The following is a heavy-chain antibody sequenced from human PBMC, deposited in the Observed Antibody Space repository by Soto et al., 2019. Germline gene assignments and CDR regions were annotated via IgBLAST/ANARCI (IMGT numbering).Heavy chain of an antibody. J-gene: IGHJ6*02. D-gene: IGHD4-17*01. Sequence: QVQLVQSGAEVKKPGSSVKVSCKASGGTFSSYAISWVRQAPGQGLEWMGGIIPIFGTANYAQKFQGRVTITADEYTSTAYMELSSLRSEDTAVYYCAMSTTVTPYYYYGMDVWGQGTTVTVSS. CDR3: AMSTTVTPYYYYGMDV. CDR2: IIPIFGTA. V-gene: IGHV1-69*12. CDR1: GGTFSSYA.